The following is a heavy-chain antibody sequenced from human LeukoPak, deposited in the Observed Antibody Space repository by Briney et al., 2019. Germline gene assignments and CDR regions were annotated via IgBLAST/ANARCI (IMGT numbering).Heavy chain of an antibody. V-gene: IGHV4-39*07. CDR2: IYYSGST. D-gene: IGHD6-6*01. CDR1: GGSISSSSYY. J-gene: IGHJ6*03. CDR3: ASDSSSYYYYYVDV. Sequence: PSETLSLTCTVSGGSISSSSYYWGWIRQPPGKGLEWIGSIYYSGSTYYNPSLKSRVTISVDTSKNQFSLKLSSVTAADTAVYYCASDSSSYYYYYVDVWGKGTTVTVSS.